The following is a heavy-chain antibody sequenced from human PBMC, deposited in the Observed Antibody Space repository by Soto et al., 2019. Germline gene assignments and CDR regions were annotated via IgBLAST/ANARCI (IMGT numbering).Heavy chain of an antibody. CDR3: AKGYSGTGGIDV. J-gene: IGHJ6*02. CDR1: GFTFRSYG. Sequence: QVQLVESGGGVVQPGRSLRLYCAASGFTFRSYGMHWVRQAPGKGLEWVAIISYDGSNYYHADSVKGRFTISRDNSKTTLYLQMNSLRAEDTAVYYSAKGYSGTGGIDVWGQGTTVTVSS. CDR2: ISYDGSNY. V-gene: IGHV3-30*18. D-gene: IGHD5-12*01.